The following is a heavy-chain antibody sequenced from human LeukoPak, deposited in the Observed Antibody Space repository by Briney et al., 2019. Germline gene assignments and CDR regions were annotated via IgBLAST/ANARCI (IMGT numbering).Heavy chain of an antibody. D-gene: IGHD2-8*02. CDR3: ATYTQYFGAPGGADY. CDR1: RLTFSDYW. CDR2: INKDGSEK. V-gene: IGHV3-7*01. Sequence: GGSLRLSCAVSRLTFSDYWMRWVRQAPGKGLEWVAAINKDGSEKQYVDSVKGRFTISRDNARNSVYLQMTSLGAEDTAVYYCATYTQYFGAPGGADYWGLGTLVTVSS. J-gene: IGHJ4*02.